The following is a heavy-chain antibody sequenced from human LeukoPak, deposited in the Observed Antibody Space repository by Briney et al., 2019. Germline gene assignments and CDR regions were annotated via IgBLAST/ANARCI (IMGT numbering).Heavy chain of an antibody. V-gene: IGHV4-34*01. J-gene: IGHJ4*02. CDR3: ARDRPYYYGSGSYYPYFDY. CDR1: GGSFSGYY. D-gene: IGHD3-10*01. CDR2: INHSGST. Sequence: PSETLSLTCAVYGGSFSGYYWSWIRQPPGKGLEWIGEINHSGSTNYNPSLKSRVTISVDTSKNQFSLKLSSVTAADTAVYYCARDRPYYYGSGSYYPYFDYWGQGTLVTVSS.